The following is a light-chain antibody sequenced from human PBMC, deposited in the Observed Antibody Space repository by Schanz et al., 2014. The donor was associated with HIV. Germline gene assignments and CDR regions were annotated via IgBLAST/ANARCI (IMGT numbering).Light chain of an antibody. CDR1: SSDVGGYSY. V-gene: IGLV2-14*03. J-gene: IGLJ3*02. CDR2: DVS. CDR3: CSYAGSYPWV. Sequence: QSALTQPASVSGSPGQSITISCTGTSSDVGGYSYVSWYQQHPGKAPKLMIYDVSDRPSGVSNRFSASKSGNTASLTISGLQAEDEAVYYCCSYAGSYPWVFGGGTKLTVL.